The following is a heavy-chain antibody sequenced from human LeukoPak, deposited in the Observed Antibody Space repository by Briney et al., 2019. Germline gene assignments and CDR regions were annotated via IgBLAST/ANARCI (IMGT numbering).Heavy chain of an antibody. Sequence: PSETLSLTCTVSGGSISSGVYYWSWIRQHPGKLLEWIGYIYYSGSTYYNPSLKSRVTISVDTSKNQFSLKLSSVTAADTAVYYCARHRGSIVATNNYFDYWGQGTLVTVSS. J-gene: IGHJ4*02. CDR2: IYYSGST. V-gene: IGHV4-30-4*08. D-gene: IGHD5-12*01. CDR1: GGSISSGVYY. CDR3: ARHRGSIVATNNYFDY.